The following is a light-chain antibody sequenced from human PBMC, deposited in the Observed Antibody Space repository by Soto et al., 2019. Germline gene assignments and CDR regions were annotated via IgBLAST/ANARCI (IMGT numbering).Light chain of an antibody. J-gene: IGLJ2*01. Sequence: SYELTQPPSVSVAPGKTARITCGGNNIGSKSVHWYQQKPGQAPVLVIYYDSDRPSGIPERFSGSNSGNTATLTISRVEAGDEAEYYCQVWDSSSDHPVVFGVGTQLTVL. CDR3: QVWDSSSDHPVV. CDR1: NIGSKS. CDR2: YDS. V-gene: IGLV3-21*04.